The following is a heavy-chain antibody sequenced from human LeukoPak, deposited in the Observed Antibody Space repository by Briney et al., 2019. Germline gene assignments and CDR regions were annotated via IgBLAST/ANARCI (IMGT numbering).Heavy chain of an antibody. J-gene: IGHJ4*02. Sequence: PSETLSLTCTVSGGSISSGSYYWSWIWQPAGKGLEWIGRIYTSGSTNYNPSLKSRVTISVDTSKNQFSLKLSSVTAADTAVYYCARDAIVGATYFDYWGQGTLVTVSS. D-gene: IGHD1-26*01. CDR2: IYTSGST. V-gene: IGHV4-61*02. CDR3: ARDAIVGATYFDY. CDR1: GGSISSGSYY.